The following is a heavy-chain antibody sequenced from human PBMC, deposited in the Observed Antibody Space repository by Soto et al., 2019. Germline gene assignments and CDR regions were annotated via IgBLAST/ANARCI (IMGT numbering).Heavy chain of an antibody. Sequence: SETLSLTCTVSGGSISGYYWSWIRQPPGKGLEWIGYMYNTGSTVYNPSFKSRVTISVDTSKNQFSLKLNSVTAADTAVYYCARDLWGYCGTDCYPLDVWGQGTTVTVFS. D-gene: IGHD2-21*02. CDR3: ARDLWGYCGTDCYPLDV. J-gene: IGHJ6*02. CDR1: GGSISGYY. V-gene: IGHV4-59*01. CDR2: MYNTGST.